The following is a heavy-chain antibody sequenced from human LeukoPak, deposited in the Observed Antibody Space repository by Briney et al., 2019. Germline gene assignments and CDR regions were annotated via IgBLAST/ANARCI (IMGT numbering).Heavy chain of an antibody. J-gene: IGHJ4*02. CDR3: ARDGDYYFDY. V-gene: IGHV1-69*13. Sequence: SVTVSCTASGGTFSSYAISWVRPAPGQGLEWMGGIIPIFGTANYAQKFQGRVTITADESTSTAYMELSSLRSEDTAVYYCARDGDYYFDYWGQGTLVTVSS. CDR2: IIPIFGTA. D-gene: IGHD2-21*01. CDR1: GGTFSSYA.